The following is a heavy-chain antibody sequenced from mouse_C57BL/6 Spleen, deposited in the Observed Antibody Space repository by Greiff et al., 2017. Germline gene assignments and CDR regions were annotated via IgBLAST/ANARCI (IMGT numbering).Heavy chain of an antibody. Sequence: VQLQQSGPELVKPGASVKISCKASGYSFTGYYMNWVKQSPEKSLEWIGEINPSTGGTTYKQKFKAKATLTVDKSSSTAYMQLKSLTSEDSAVYYCARSGYSGSSDYWGQGTTLTVSS. CDR2: INPSTGGT. D-gene: IGHD1-1*01. V-gene: IGHV1-42*01. J-gene: IGHJ2*01. CDR3: ARSGYSGSSDY. CDR1: GYSFTGYY.